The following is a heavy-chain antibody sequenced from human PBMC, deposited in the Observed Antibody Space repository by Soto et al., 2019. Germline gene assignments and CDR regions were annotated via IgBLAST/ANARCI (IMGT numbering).Heavy chain of an antibody. V-gene: IGHV1-46*01. CDR2: INPSGGST. CDR3: ARDYYGSGSYYFSVYYYYGMDV. Sequence: GASVKVSCKASGYTFTSYYMHWVRQAPGQGLEWMGIINPSGGSTSYAQKFQGRVTMTRDTSTSTVYMALSSLRSEDTAVYYCARDYYGSGSYYFSVYYYYGMDVWGQGTTVTVSS. J-gene: IGHJ6*02. CDR1: GYTFTSYY. D-gene: IGHD3-10*01.